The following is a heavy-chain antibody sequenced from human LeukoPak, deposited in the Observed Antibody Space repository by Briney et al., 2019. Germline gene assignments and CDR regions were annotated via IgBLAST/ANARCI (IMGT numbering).Heavy chain of an antibody. Sequence: PSETLSLTCTVSGGSISSSSYYWGWIRQPPGKGLEWIGSIYYSGSTYYNPSLKSRVTISVDTSKNQFSLKLSSVTAADTAVYYCASHPSGSYSYYFDHWGQGTLVTVSS. CDR3: ASHPSGSYSYYFDH. D-gene: IGHD1-26*01. V-gene: IGHV4-39*01. CDR1: GGSISSSSYY. J-gene: IGHJ4*02. CDR2: IYYSGST.